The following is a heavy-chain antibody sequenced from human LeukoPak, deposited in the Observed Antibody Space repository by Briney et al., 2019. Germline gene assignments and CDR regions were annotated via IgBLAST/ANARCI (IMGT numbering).Heavy chain of an antibody. CDR1: GFTFSRYW. D-gene: IGHD3-22*01. J-gene: IGHJ4*02. CDR2: IKQDGSET. V-gene: IGHV3-7*03. Sequence: GGSLRLSCAASGFTFSRYWMSWVRQAPRKGLEWVANIKQDGSETYYVDSVKGRFTISRDNAKNSLYLQMNSLRAEDTAVYYCARDKGDYDTSGSLFVFGGQGTLVTVSS. CDR3: ARDKGDYDTSGSLFVF.